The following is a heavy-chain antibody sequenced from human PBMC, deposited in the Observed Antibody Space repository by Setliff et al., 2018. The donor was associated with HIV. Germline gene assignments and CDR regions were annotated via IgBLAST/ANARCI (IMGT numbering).Heavy chain of an antibody. Sequence: PGGSLRLSCAASGFTFSNYGMHWVRQAPGKGLEWVAVIWYDGSNKYYADPVKGRFIISRDNSKNTLYLQMNSLRAEDTAVYYCARSRAAGFDYWGQGTLVTVSS. V-gene: IGHV3-33*01. CDR2: IWYDGSNK. CDR1: GFTFSNYG. J-gene: IGHJ4*02. D-gene: IGHD6-13*01. CDR3: ARSRAAGFDY.